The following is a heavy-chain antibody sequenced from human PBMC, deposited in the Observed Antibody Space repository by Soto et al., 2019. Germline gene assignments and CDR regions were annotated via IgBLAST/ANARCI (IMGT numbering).Heavy chain of an antibody. CDR3: ARDNNGQWLVRGGMDV. J-gene: IGHJ6*02. Sequence: QVQLQESGPGLVKPSETLSLTCTVSGGSISSYYWSWIRQPPGKGLEWIGYIYYSGSTTDNPSLKSRVTISVDTSKNQFSLKLSSVTAADTAVYYCARDNNGQWLVRGGMDVWGQGTTVTVSS. CDR2: IYYSGST. CDR1: GGSISSYY. D-gene: IGHD6-19*01. V-gene: IGHV4-59*01.